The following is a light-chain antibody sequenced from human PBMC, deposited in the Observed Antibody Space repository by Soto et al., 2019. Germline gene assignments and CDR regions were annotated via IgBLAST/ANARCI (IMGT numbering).Light chain of an antibody. CDR1: QGVTTN. Sequence: EIVMTQSPATLSVSPGERATLSCRAGQGVTTNFAWYQQKSGQSPRLLIYDVSIRATGVPARFSGTGSETDFTLTISGLQSEDSAVYFCQQYNNWPFYFGQGTRLEIK. CDR3: QQYNNWPFY. V-gene: IGKV3-15*01. CDR2: DVS. J-gene: IGKJ5*01.